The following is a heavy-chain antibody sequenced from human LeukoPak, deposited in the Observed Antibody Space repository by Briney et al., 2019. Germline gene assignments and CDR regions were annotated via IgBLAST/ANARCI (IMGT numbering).Heavy chain of an antibody. CDR2: IYTSGST. CDR1: GGSISSYY. Sequence: SETLSLTCTVSGGSISSYYWSWIRQPAGKGLEWIGRIYTSGSTNYNPSLKSRVTISVDTSKNQFSLKLSSVTAADTAVYYCARSIAAAGQTDYWGQGTLVTVSS. V-gene: IGHV4-4*07. D-gene: IGHD6-13*01. CDR3: ARSIAAAGQTDY. J-gene: IGHJ4*02.